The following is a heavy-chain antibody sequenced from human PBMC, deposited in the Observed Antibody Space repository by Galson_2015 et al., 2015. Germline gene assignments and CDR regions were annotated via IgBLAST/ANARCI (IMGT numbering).Heavy chain of an antibody. CDR1: GGSISSYS. V-gene: IGHV4-59*01. D-gene: IGHD3-10*01. CDR2: IYYSGST. CDR3: AREGGEPRFPGMDV. J-gene: IGHJ6*02. Sequence: ETLSLTCTVSGGSISSYSWSWIRQPPGKGLEWIGYIYYSGSTNYNPSLKSRVTISVDTSKNQFSLKLSSVTAADTAVYYCAREGGEPRFPGMDVWGQGTTVTVSS.